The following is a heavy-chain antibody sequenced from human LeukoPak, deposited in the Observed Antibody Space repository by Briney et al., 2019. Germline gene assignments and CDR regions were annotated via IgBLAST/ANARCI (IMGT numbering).Heavy chain of an antibody. CDR2: INHSGST. Sequence: TSETLSLTCAVYGGSFSGYYWSWIRQPPGKGLEWIGEINHSGSTNYNPSLKSRVTISVDTSKNQFSLKVNSVTAADTGVYYCASKSTDHGELRFDYWGQGTLVTVSS. CDR1: GGSFSGYY. V-gene: IGHV4-34*01. D-gene: IGHD4-17*01. J-gene: IGHJ4*02. CDR3: ASKSTDHGELRFDY.